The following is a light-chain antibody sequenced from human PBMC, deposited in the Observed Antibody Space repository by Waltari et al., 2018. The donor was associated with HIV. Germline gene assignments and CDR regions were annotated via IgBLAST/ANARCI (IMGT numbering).Light chain of an antibody. V-gene: IGLV1-44*01. Sequence: QSVLPQPPSASGTPGQRVTISCSGSNSNIRSNTVNWYQQLPGTAPKLLIYTNNQRPSGVPDRFSGSKSGTSASLAISRLQSEDEADYYCAAWDDSLNGVVFGGGTRLTVL. CDR2: TNN. J-gene: IGLJ3*02. CDR3: AAWDDSLNGVV. CDR1: NSNIRSNT.